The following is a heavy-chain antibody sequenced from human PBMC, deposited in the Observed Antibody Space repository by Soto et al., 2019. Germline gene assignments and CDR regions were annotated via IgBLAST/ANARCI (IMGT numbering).Heavy chain of an antibody. CDR3: ARILCSSTSCYEGFRGWFDP. Sequence: PGGSLRLSCAASGFTVSSNYMSWVRQAPGKGLEWVSVIYSGGSTYYADSVKGRFTISRDNAKNSLYLQMNSLRAEDTALYHCARILCSSTSCYEGFRGWFDPWGQGTLVTVSS. V-gene: IGHV3-53*01. J-gene: IGHJ5*02. D-gene: IGHD2-2*01. CDR2: IYSGGST. CDR1: GFTVSSNY.